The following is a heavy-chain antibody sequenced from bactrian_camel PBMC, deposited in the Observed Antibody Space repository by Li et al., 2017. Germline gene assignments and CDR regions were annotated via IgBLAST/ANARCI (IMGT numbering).Heavy chain of an antibody. Sequence: HVQLVESGGGLVQSGGSLRLACTASGYASAIKCWGWFRQAPGKEREEVGIARTYSDTTSYGDPVKGRFTIVVDDAKNTLYLQLNSLTREDSAMYYCTRETQWVGYHEFAEYWGQGTQVTVS. CDR3: TRETQWVGYHEFAEY. V-gene: IGHV3S54*01. J-gene: IGHJ4*01. CDR2: ARTYSDTT. D-gene: IGHD5*01. CDR1: GYASAIKC.